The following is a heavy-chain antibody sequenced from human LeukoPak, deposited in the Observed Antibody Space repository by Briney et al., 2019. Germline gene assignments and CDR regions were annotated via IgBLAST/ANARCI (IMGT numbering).Heavy chain of an antibody. CDR2: IYSGGST. CDR1: GLTVSSNY. J-gene: IGHJ4*02. Sequence: AGGSLRLSCAASGLTVSSNYMSWVRQAPGKGLEWVSVIYSGGSTYYADSVKGRFTISRDNSKNTLYLQMNSLRAEDTAVYYCAREPWAGQYYFDWGQGTLVTVSS. V-gene: IGHV3-53*01. CDR3: AREPWAGQYYFD. D-gene: IGHD2/OR15-2a*01.